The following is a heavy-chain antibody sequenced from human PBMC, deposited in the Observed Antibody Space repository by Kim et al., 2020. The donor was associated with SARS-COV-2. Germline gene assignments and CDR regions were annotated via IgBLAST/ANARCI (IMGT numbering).Heavy chain of an antibody. CDR1: GGSISSSSYY. D-gene: IGHD6-19*01. V-gene: IGHV4-39*01. CDR2: IYYSGST. CDR3: ARNELWLVRERWFDP. Sequence: SETLSLTCTVSGGSISSSSYYWGWIRQPPGKGLEWIGSIYYSGSTYYNPSLKSRVTISVDTSKNQFSLKLSSVTAADTAVYYCARNELWLVRERWFDPWGQGTLVTVSS. J-gene: IGHJ5*02.